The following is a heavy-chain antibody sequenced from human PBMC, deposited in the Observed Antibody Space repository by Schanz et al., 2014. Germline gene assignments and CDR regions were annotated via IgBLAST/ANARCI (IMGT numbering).Heavy chain of an antibody. D-gene: IGHD6-19*01. CDR1: GLTFSDYY. Sequence: QVQLVESGGGLVKPGGSLRLSCAASGLTFSDYYMTWIRQAPGKGLEWVSDISDSGDSTHYADSVKGRFTISRDNAKNSLFLQMNSLRADDSAIYYCAKDHPSSGWPAFDVWGQGTQVTVSS. J-gene: IGHJ4*02. CDR2: ISDSGDST. V-gene: IGHV3-11*01. CDR3: AKDHPSSGWPAFDV.